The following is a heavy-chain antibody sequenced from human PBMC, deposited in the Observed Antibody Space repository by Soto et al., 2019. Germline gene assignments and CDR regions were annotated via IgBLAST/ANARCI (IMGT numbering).Heavy chain of an antibody. CDR3: AKAGDWNYVFDF. CDR1: GFSFTHYR. Sequence: SGGSLRLSCAASGFSFTHYRIHWVRQVPGKGLEWVCRVNADGSSTNYAGFAKGRFTISRDNSKNTAYLEMNNLRVDDTALYYCAKAGDWNYVFDFWGQGTSVT. D-gene: IGHD1-7*01. V-gene: IGHV3-74*01. J-gene: IGHJ4*02. CDR2: VNADGSST.